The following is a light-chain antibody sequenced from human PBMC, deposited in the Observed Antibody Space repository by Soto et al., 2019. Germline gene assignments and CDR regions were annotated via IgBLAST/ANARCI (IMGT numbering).Light chain of an antibody. Sequence: QSALTQPPSASGSPGQSVTISCTGTSSDVGGYNFVSWYQQHPDKAPKLIIYEVSKRPSGVPDRFSGSKSGNTASLTVAGLQAEDEAEYYCSSYAGSNNVVFGGGTKLTVL. CDR3: SSYAGSNNVV. CDR2: EVS. J-gene: IGLJ3*02. V-gene: IGLV2-8*01. CDR1: SSDVGGYNF.